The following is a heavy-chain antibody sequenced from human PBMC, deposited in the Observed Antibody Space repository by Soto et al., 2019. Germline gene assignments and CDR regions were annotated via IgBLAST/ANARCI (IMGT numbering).Heavy chain of an antibody. J-gene: IGHJ4*02. Sequence: ASVKVSCKASGYTFTSYGISWVRQAPGQGLEWMGWISAYNGNTNYAQKLQGRVTMTTDTSTSTAYMELRSLRSDDTAVYYCARATMVRGVIIGPGFDYWGQGTLVTVSS. CDR3: ARATMVRGVIIGPGFDY. CDR2: ISAYNGNT. D-gene: IGHD3-10*01. CDR1: GYTFTSYG. V-gene: IGHV1-18*01.